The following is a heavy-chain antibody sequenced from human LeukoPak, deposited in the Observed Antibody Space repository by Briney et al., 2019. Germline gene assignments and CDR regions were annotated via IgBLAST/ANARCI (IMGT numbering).Heavy chain of an antibody. D-gene: IGHD3-3*01. V-gene: IGHV2-5*02. CDR2: IYWDDDK. CDR3: AHSGVAAGGHVDY. Sequence: ASGPTLVNPTQTLTLTCTFSGFSLSTSGVGVGWIRQPPGKALEWLGIIYWDDDKSYRPSLKSRLTITKDTSKNQVVLTLTNMDPMDTATYYCAHSGVAAGGHVDYWGPGMLVTVSS. J-gene: IGHJ4*02. CDR1: GFSLSTSGVG.